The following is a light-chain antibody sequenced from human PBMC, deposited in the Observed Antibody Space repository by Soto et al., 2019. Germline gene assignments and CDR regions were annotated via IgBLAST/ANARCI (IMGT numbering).Light chain of an antibody. CDR2: DVS. V-gene: IGLV2-14*04. J-gene: IGLJ1*01. CDR1: SSDVGGYTY. CDR3: SSYTSSSTLDV. Sequence: SSDVGGYTYVSWYQQHPGKAPKLMIYDVSNRPSGVSNRFSGSKSGNTASLTISGLQAEDEADYYCSSYTSSSTLDVFGTGTKAPS.